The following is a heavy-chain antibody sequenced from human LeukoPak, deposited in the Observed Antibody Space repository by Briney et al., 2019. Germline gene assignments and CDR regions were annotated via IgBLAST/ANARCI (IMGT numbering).Heavy chain of an antibody. D-gene: IGHD3-16*01. Sequence: PGRSLRLSCAASGFTFSSYGMHWVRQAPGKGLEWVANIKQDESAKYYVDSVKGRFTISRDNAKNSLYLQMNSLRAEDTAVYYCARVTLNTAYYIDYWGQGTLVTVSS. CDR3: ARVTLNTAYYIDY. V-gene: IGHV3-7*04. CDR2: IKQDESAK. CDR1: GFTFSSYG. J-gene: IGHJ4*02.